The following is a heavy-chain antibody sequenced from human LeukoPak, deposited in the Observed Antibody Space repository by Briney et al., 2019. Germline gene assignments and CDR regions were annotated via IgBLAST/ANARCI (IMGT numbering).Heavy chain of an antibody. D-gene: IGHD3-16*01. CDR2: IGGYKGDT. CDR1: GYSFTSSG. J-gene: IGHJ5*02. CDR3: ARSLGTYWGKDFLNWFDP. V-gene: IGHV1-18*01. Sequence: ASVKVSCKASGYSFTSSGISWVRQAPGQGLEWMGWIGGYKGDTKFAQKFQGRVTMTRNTSLSTAYMELTSLKSEDTAVYYCARSLGTYWGKDFLNWFDPWGQGTLVTVSS.